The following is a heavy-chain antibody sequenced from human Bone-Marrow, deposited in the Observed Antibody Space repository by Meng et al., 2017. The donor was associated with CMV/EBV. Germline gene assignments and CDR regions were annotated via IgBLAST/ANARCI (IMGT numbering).Heavy chain of an antibody. Sequence: GESLKISCAASGFTFSRYTMNWVRQAPGKGLEWVSYISSSSSTIYYADSVKGRFTISRDNAKNSLYLQMNSLRAEDTAVYYCAKGIVVVPAARYFDYWGQGTLVTVSS. CDR2: ISSSSSTI. V-gene: IGHV3-48*04. J-gene: IGHJ4*02. CDR1: GFTFSRYT. D-gene: IGHD2-2*01. CDR3: AKGIVVVPAARYFDY.